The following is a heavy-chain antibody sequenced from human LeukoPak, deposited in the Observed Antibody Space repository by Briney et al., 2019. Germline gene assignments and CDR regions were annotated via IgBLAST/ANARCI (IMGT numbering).Heavy chain of an antibody. V-gene: IGHV3-23*01. CDR2: ISGSSSST. CDR1: GFTFNSYA. CDR3: AKGDDYFYYYAMDV. Sequence: GGSLRLSCAASGFTFNSYAMSWVRQAPGKGLEWVSAISGSSSSTYYTDSVKGRFTISRDNSKKMLYLQMNSLRAEDTAVYYCAKGDDYFYYYAMDVWGQGTMVTVSS. J-gene: IGHJ6*02. D-gene: IGHD3-16*01.